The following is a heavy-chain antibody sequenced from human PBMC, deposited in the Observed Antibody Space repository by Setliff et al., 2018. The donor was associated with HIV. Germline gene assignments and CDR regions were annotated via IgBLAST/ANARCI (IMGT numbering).Heavy chain of an antibody. CDR3: ARRHPTVADY. CDR2: IVVGSGNT. J-gene: IGHJ4*02. CDR1: GFTFSSSA. D-gene: IGHD4-17*01. Sequence: SVKVSCKASGFTFSSSAVQWVRQARGQRLEWIGWIVVGSGNTNYAQKLQGRVTMTTDTSTSTAYMELRSLRSDDTAVYYCARRHPTVADYWGQGTLVTVSS. V-gene: IGHV1-58*01.